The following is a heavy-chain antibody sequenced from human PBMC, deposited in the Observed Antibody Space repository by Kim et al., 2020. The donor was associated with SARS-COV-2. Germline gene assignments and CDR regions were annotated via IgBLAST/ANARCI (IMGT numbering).Heavy chain of an antibody. Sequence: GGSLRLSCAASGFTFSSYAASWVRQAPGKGLEWVSTISASGSSTYYADSVKGRFTFSRDNSKNTLYLQMNSLRAEDTAVYYCARGGSSAGWFDPWGQGT. CDR2: ISASGSST. J-gene: IGHJ5*02. V-gene: IGHV3-23*01. CDR3: ARGGSSAGWFDP. CDR1: GFTFSSYA. D-gene: IGHD6-6*01.